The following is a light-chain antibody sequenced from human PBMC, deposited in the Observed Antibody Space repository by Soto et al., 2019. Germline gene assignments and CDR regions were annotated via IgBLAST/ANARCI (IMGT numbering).Light chain of an antibody. CDR2: EVS. CDR3: CSYAGINDYV. J-gene: IGLJ1*01. CDR1: SSDVGGYNY. V-gene: IGLV2-8*01. Sequence: QSALTQPPSASGSPGQSVTIACTGTSSDVGGYNYVSWYQEHPGKAPKVIIYEVSKRPSGVPDRFSGYKSGNTASLTVSGLQAEDEADYYCCSYAGINDYVFGTGTKLTVL.